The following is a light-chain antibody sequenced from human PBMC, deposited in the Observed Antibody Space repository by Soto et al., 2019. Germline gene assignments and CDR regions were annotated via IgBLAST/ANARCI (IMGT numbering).Light chain of an antibody. CDR3: SSYTSSSTRVV. CDR2: DVS. CDR1: SSDVGGYNY. V-gene: IGLV2-14*01. Sequence: SALPQPASVSGSPGQSITISCPGTSSDVGGYNYVSWYQQHPGKAPKLMIYDVSNRPSGVSNRFSGSKSGNTASLTISGLQAEDEADYYCSSYTSSSTRVVFGTGTKVTVL. J-gene: IGLJ1*01.